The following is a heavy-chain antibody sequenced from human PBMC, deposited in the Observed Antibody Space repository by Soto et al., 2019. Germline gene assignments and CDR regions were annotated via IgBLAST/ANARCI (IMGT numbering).Heavy chain of an antibody. Sequence: ASVKVSCKASGYTFTNYAIQWVRQAPGQRLEWMGWINAANGHTKYSQRFQDRLTITRDTSASAAYMDLSGLRSEDTAIFYCALTGWGDHWLGPWGQGTLVSVSS. CDR1: GYTFTNYA. D-gene: IGHD2-21*02. CDR3: ALTGWGDHWLGP. V-gene: IGHV1-3*01. J-gene: IGHJ5*02. CDR2: INAANGHT.